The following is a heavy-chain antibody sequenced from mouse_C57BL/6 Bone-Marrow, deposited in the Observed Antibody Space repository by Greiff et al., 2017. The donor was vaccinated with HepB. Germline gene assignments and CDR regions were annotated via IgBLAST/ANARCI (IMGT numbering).Heavy chain of an antibody. V-gene: IGHV7-3*01. CDR2: IRNKANGYTT. CDR3: ARYIAVAYFDY. Sequence: EVQLQESGGGLVQPGGSLSLSCVASGFTFTDYYMSWVRQPPGKALEWLGFIRNKANGYTTEYSASVKGRFTISRDNSQSILYLQMNALRAEDSATYYCARYIAVAYFDYWGQGTTLTVSS. J-gene: IGHJ2*01. D-gene: IGHD1-1*01. CDR1: GFTFTDYY.